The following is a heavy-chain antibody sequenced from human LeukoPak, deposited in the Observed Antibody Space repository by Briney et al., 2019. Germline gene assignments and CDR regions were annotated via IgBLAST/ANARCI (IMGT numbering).Heavy chain of an antibody. D-gene: IGHD1-1*01. V-gene: IGHV3-30*18. CDR2: ISYDGSNK. CDR3: VKVSDNFQFDY. J-gene: IGHJ4*02. Sequence: PGGSLRLSCAASGFTFSSHAMHWVRQAPGKGLEWVAVISYDGSNKYCADSVKGRFTISRDNSKSTLYLQMNSLRAEDTAVYYCVKVSDNFQFDYWGQGTLVTVSS. CDR1: GFTFSSHA.